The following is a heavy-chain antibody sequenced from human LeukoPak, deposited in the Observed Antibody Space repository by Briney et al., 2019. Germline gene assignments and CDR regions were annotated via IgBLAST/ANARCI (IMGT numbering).Heavy chain of an antibody. V-gene: IGHV3-64*01. CDR2: ISSNGGST. Sequence: PGGSLRLSCAASGFTFSSYATHWVRQAPGKGLEYVSAISSNGGSTYYANSVKGRFPISRDNSKNTLYLQMGSLRAEDMAVYYCARGALGYCSSTSCFATQFGAWGQGTLVTVSS. CDR3: ARGALGYCSSTSCFATQFGA. D-gene: IGHD2-2*01. CDR1: GFTFSSYA. J-gene: IGHJ5*02.